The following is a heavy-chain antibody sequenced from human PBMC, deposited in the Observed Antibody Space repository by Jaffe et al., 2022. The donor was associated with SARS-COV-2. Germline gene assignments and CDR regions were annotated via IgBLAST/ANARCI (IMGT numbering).Heavy chain of an antibody. D-gene: IGHD6-13*01. CDR1: GFTFSSYW. V-gene: IGHV3-7*01. J-gene: IGHJ6*02. CDR2: IKQDGSEK. Sequence: EVQLVESGGGLVQPGGSLRLSCAASGFTFSSYWMSWVRQAPGKGLEWVANIKQDGSEKYYVDSVKGRFTISRDNAKNSLYLQMNSLRAEDTAVYYCARFSAGQYYYYGMDVWGQGTTVTVSS. CDR3: ARFSAGQYYYYGMDV.